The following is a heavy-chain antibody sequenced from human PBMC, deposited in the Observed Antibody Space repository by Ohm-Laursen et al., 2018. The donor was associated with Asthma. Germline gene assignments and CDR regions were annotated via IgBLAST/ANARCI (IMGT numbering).Heavy chain of an antibody. CDR2: ISYDGSNK. Sequence: SLRLSCAASGFTFSSYAMHWVRQAPGKGLEWVAVISYDGSNKYYADSVKGRFTISRDNSKNALYLQMSSLRAEDTAVYYCASDYSGYYDYWGQGTLVTVSS. J-gene: IGHJ4*02. V-gene: IGHV3-30-3*01. CDR1: GFTFSSYA. CDR3: ASDYSGYYDY. D-gene: IGHD3-22*01.